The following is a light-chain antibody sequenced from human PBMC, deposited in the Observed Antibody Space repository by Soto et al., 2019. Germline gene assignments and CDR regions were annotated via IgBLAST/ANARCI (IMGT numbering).Light chain of an antibody. V-gene: IGKV3-15*01. CDR2: GAS. CDR1: KSVSSN. Sequence: EIEMTQSPATLSLSQVEGATLSCRSSKSVSSNLAWYQQKPGQAPRLLIFGASTRATGIPARFSGSGSGAEFSLTISALQSEDFAIYYCQQYSNWPLTFGGGTKVDIK. CDR3: QQYSNWPLT. J-gene: IGKJ4*01.